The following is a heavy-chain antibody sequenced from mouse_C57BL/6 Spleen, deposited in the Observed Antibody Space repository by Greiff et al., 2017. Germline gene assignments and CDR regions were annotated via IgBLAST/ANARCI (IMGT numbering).Heavy chain of an antibody. CDR3: AREDYGNYESPFAY. Sequence: VQLQQSGAELVKPGASVKLSCKASGYTFTSYWMHWVKQRPGQGLEWIGMIHPNSGSTNYNEKFKSKATLTVDKSSSTAYMQLSSLTSEDSAVYYCAREDYGNYESPFAYWGQGTLVTVSA. J-gene: IGHJ3*01. D-gene: IGHD2-1*01. CDR2: IHPNSGST. V-gene: IGHV1-64*01. CDR1: GYTFTSYW.